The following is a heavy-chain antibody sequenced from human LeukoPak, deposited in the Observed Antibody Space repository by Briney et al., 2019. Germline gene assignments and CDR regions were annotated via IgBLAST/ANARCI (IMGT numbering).Heavy chain of an antibody. CDR1: GGSTSTSNYY. D-gene: IGHD6-19*01. J-gene: IGHJ4*02. Sequence: SETLSLTCTVSGGSTSTSNYYWGWIRQPPGKGLEWIGNIFYSGSTYYSPSLKSRVTISVDTSKNQFSLKLSSVTAADTAVYYCARRRGSGCDYWGQGTLVTVSS. CDR2: IFYSGST. V-gene: IGHV4-39*07. CDR3: ARRRGSGCDY.